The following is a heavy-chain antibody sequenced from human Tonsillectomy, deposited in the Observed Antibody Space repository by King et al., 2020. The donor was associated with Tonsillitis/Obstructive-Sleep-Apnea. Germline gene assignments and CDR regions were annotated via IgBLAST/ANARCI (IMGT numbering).Heavy chain of an antibody. J-gene: IGHJ1*01. CDR3: AKAKRAGADLQH. CDR1: GFTFSSYA. D-gene: IGHD6-19*01. CDR2: ISVGGVNT. V-gene: IGHV3-23*04. Sequence: VQLVESGEGLVQPEGSLTLSCAASGFTFSSYAMSWVLQAPGKGLEWFSAISVGGVNTYYADSVKGRFTISRDNSKNTLYRQLNSLRAEDTAVYHCAKAKRAGADLQHWGQGTLVTVSS.